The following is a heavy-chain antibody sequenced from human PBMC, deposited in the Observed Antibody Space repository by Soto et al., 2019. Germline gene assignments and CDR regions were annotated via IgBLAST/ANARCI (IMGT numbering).Heavy chain of an antibody. CDR2: INAGNGNT. V-gene: IGHV1-3*01. J-gene: IGHJ4*02. CDR3: ARDPGGTDFAEWTYYFDY. D-gene: IGHD3-3*01. Sequence: EWMGWINAGNGNTKYSQKFQGRVTITRDTSASTAYMELNSLRAEDTAVYYCARDPGGTDFAEWTYYFDYWGQGTLVTVSS.